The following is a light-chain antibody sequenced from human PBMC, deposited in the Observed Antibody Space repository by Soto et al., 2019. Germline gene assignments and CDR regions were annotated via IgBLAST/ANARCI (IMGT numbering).Light chain of an antibody. V-gene: IGLV2-14*01. CDR3: SSYSISTAYL. J-gene: IGLJ1*01. CDR2: EVS. Sequence: QSALTQPASVSXXPGQSITISCTGTSSDVGGYDYVSWYQLHPGKAPKLMVFEVSNRPSGVSYRFSGSKSGNTASLTISGLQAEDEADYFCSSYSISTAYLFGTGTKVTVL. CDR1: SSDVGGYDY.